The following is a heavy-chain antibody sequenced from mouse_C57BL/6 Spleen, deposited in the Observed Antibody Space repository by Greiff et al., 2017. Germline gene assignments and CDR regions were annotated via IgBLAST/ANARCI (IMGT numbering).Heavy chain of an antibody. D-gene: IGHD2-4*01. CDR2: INPDNGGT. V-gene: IGHV1-26*01. CDR3: ARVYRDYDYYFDY. J-gene: IGHJ2*01. CDR1: GYTFTDYY. Sequence: VQLQQSGPELVKPGASVKISCKASGYTFTDYYMNWVKQSHGKSLEWIGDINPDNGGTSYNQKFKGKATLTVDKSSSTAYMELRSLTSEDSAVYYCARVYRDYDYYFDYWGQGTTLTVSS.